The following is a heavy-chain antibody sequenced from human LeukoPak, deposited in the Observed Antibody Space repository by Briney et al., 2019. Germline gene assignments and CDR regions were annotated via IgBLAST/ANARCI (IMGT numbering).Heavy chain of an antibody. CDR2: INHSGRT. Sequence: SETLSLTCAVYGGSFIGYFWSWIRQPPGKGLEWIGEINHSGRTNYNPSLKSRLTISIDTSKNQFSLKLSSVTAADTAVYYCATSLGYCSGDSCSEGWFDPWGQGTLVTVSS. CDR1: GGSFIGYF. J-gene: IGHJ5*02. CDR3: ATSLGYCSGDSCSEGWFDP. D-gene: IGHD2-15*01. V-gene: IGHV4-34*01.